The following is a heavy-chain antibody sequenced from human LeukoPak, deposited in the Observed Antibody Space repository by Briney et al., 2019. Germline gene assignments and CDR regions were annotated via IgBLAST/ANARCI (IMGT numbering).Heavy chain of an antibody. CDR2: INHSGTT. J-gene: IGHJ4*02. Sequence: SETLSLTCAVYGGSFSGYYWSWIRQPPGEGLEWIGEINHSGTTNYNPSLKSRVTISLDTSKNQFSLKLNSVTAADTAVYYCARHDYVWGSYRPFDYWGQGTLVTVSS. CDR3: ARHDYVWGSYRPFDY. V-gene: IGHV4-34*01. D-gene: IGHD3-16*02. CDR1: GGSFSGYY.